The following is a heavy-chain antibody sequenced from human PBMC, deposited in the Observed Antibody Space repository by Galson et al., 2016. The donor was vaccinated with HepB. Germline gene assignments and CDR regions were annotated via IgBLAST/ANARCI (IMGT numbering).Heavy chain of an antibody. D-gene: IGHD1-1*01. CDR2: IKSTTDGGTT. Sequence: SLRLSCAASGFTFSNAWMTWVRQAPGKGLGWVGRIKSTTDGGTTDYAAPVEVRFTISRDDSRKTMYLRMNSLKTEDTAIYYCTTDRGNDWKFGLAVDWGQAAQVTVSS. J-gene: IGHJ4*02. CDR3: TTDRGNDWKFGLAVD. V-gene: IGHV3-15*01. CDR1: GFTFSNAW.